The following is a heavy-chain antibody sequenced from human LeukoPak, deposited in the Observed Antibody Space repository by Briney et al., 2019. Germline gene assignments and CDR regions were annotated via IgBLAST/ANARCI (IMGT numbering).Heavy chain of an antibody. D-gene: IGHD3-10*01. J-gene: IGHJ6*02. Sequence: GASVKVSCKASGGTFSSYAISWVRQAPGQGLEWMGGIIPIFGTANYAQKFQGRVTITADESTSTACMELSSLRSEDTAVYYCARVSYYGSGSYSHYYYGMDVWGQGTTVTVSS. CDR1: GGTFSSYA. V-gene: IGHV1-69*13. CDR2: IIPIFGTA. CDR3: ARVSYYGSGSYSHYYYGMDV.